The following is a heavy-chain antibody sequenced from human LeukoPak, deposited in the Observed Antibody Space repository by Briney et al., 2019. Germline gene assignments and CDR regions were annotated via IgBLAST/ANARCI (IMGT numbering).Heavy chain of an antibody. Sequence: SETLSLTCTVSGGSISSSSTFWGWIRQPPGKGLEWIGSIYYRGNSYYNPSLKSRVTISVDTSKNQFSLRLSSVTAADTALYYCARELMDCSGGTCYSSFFDYWGQGTLVTVSS. J-gene: IGHJ4*02. CDR2: IYYRGNS. CDR3: ARELMDCSGGTCYSSFFDY. V-gene: IGHV4-39*07. CDR1: GGSISSSSTF. D-gene: IGHD2-15*01.